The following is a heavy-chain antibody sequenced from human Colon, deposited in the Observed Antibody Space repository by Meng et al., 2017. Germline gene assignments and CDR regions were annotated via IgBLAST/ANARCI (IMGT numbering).Heavy chain of an antibody. CDR2: IYTSGST. CDR1: GASISRGSYY. J-gene: IGHJ4*02. D-gene: IGHD2/OR15-2a*01. CDR3: ARGFVLSPIDS. Sequence: SETLSLTCNVSGASISRGSYYWSWIRQPAGKGLEWIGRIYTSGSTDYNPSLKSRVTISADPSQDQFSLRLSSVTAADTGVYDCARGFVLSPIDSWGQGMLVTVSS. V-gene: IGHV4-61*02.